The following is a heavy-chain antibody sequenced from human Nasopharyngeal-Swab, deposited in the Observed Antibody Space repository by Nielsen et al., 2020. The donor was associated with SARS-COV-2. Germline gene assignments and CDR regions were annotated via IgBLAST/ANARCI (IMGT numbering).Heavy chain of an antibody. D-gene: IGHD6-6*01. V-gene: IGHV3-23*01. J-gene: IGHJ6*02. CDR2: ISGSGGST. CDR3: AKEYSSSGYGMDV. CDR1: AFTFSSYA. Sequence: GGSLRLSCAASAFTFSSYAMSWVRQAPGKGLEWVSAISGSGGSTYYADSVKGRFTISRDNSKNTLYLKMNSLRAEDTAVYYCAKEYSSSGYGMDVWGQGTTVTVSS.